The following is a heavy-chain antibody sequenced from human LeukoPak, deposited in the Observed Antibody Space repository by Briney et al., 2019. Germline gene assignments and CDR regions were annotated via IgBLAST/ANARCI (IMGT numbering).Heavy chain of an antibody. CDR2: INPNSGDT. J-gene: IGHJ4*02. D-gene: IGHD5-12*01. CDR1: GYTFTGYY. V-gene: IGHV1-2*02. Sequence: ASVKVSRKASGYTFTGYYMHWVRQAPGQGLEWMGWINPNSGDTNYAQKFQGRVTMTRDTSISTAYVELSSLRSDDTAVYYCARAKILNEYSGYEGFTYWGQGNLVTVSS. CDR3: ARAKILNEYSGYEGFTY.